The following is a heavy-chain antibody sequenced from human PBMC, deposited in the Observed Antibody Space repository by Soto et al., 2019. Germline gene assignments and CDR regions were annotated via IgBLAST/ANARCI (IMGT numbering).Heavy chain of an antibody. CDR3: ARRFEYFHH. J-gene: IGHJ1*01. Sequence: QLQLQESGPGLVKPSETLSLTCTVTGGYITSSSHYWGWIRQPPGKGLEWIGSIYYSGSTYYNPSLKSRVTISVDTSKNQFSLKLSSVTAADTAVYYCARRFEYFHHWGQGTLVTVSS. V-gene: IGHV4-39*01. CDR1: GGYITSSSHY. CDR2: IYYSGST.